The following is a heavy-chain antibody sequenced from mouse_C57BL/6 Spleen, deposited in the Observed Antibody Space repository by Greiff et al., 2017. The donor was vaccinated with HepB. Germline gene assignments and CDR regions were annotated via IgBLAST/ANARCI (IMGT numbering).Heavy chain of an antibody. CDR2: IDPSDSYT. V-gene: IGHV1-59*01. CDR3: ARPGQRDAMDY. Sequence: QVQLKQPGAELVRPGTSVKLSCKASGYTFTSYWMHWVKQRPGQGLEWIGVIDPSDSYTNYNQKFKGKATLTVDTSSSTAYMQLSSLTSEDSAVYYCARPGQRDAMDYWGQGTSVTVSS. J-gene: IGHJ4*01. CDR1: GYTFTSYW.